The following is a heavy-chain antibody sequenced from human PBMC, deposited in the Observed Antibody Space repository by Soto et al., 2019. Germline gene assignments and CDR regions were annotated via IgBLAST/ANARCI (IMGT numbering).Heavy chain of an antibody. CDR2: IYSAGSA. D-gene: IGHD4-17*01. V-gene: IGHV3-66*04. Sequence: PGGSLRLSCAASGFTVSSYHMSWVRQAPGKGLEWVSVIYSAGSADFADSVKGRFTISRDNSKNTLYLQMSSLRVEDTAVYYCAKLPWADYGGIFDPWGQGTLVTVSS. CDR1: GFTVSSYH. CDR3: AKLPWADYGGIFDP. J-gene: IGHJ5*02.